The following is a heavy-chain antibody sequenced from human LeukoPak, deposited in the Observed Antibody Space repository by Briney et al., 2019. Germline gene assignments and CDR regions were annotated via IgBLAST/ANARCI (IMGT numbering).Heavy chain of an antibody. D-gene: IGHD6-13*01. Sequence: LTGVSLRLSCAASGFTFSGSAMHWVRQASGKGLEWVGRIRSKANSYATAYAASVKGRFTISRDDSKNPAYLQMNSLKTEDTAVYYCTTDTRRAAAGLYWGQGTLVTVSS. CDR3: TTDTRRAAAGLY. CDR2: IRSKANSYAT. J-gene: IGHJ4*02. CDR1: GFTFSGSA. V-gene: IGHV3-73*01.